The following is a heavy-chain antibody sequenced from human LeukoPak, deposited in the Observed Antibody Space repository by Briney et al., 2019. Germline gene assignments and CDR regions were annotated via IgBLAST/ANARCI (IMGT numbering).Heavy chain of an antibody. CDR2: INHSGST. V-gene: IGHV4-34*01. J-gene: IGHJ4*02. CDR1: GGSFSGYC. D-gene: IGHD6-13*01. CDR3: ATVAAAGTDDY. Sequence: SETLSLTCAVYGGSFSGYCWSWIRQPPGKGLEWIGEINHSGSTNYNPSLKSRVTISVDTSKNQFSLKLSSVTAADTAVYYCATVAAAGTDDYWGQGTLVTVSS.